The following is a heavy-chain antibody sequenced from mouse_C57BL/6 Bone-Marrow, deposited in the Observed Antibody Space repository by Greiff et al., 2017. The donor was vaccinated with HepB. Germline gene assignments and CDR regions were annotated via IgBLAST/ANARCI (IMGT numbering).Heavy chain of an antibody. J-gene: IGHJ4*01. V-gene: IGHV2-2*01. D-gene: IGHD1-1*01. CDR3: ARTTTVRDYYAMDY. CDR2: IWSGGST. Sequence: VKLMESGPGLVQPSQSLSITCTVSGFSLTSYGVHWVRQSPGKGLEWLGVIWSGGSTDYNAAFISRLSISKDNSKSQVFFKMNSLQADDTAIYYCARTTTVRDYYAMDYWGQGTSVTVSS. CDR1: GFSLTSYG.